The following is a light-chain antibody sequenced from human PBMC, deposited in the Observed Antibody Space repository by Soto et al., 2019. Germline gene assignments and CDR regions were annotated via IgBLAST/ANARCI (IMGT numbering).Light chain of an antibody. J-gene: IGKJ1*01. CDR3: QEYNNYSPT. V-gene: IGKV1-5*03. CDR1: QSISSW. Sequence: DIQMTQSPSTLSASVGDRVTITCRASQSISSWLAWYQQKPGKAPNLLIYKASSLKSGVPSRFSGSGSGTEFTLTISSLQPDDFATYYCQEYNNYSPTLGQGTTVEIK. CDR2: KAS.